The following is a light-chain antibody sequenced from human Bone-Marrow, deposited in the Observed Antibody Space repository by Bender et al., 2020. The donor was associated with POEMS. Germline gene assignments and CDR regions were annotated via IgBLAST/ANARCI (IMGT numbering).Light chain of an antibody. CDR3: QSTDTSGVYWV. Sequence: SYELTQPPSVSVSPGQTAMITCSGDALPNQYTSWYLQRPGQAPFLVIYKDNERPSGIPERFSGSTSGTTVTLAISAVEAEDEADYYCQSTDTSGVYWVFGGGTKLTVL. CDR2: KDN. V-gene: IGLV3-25*02. J-gene: IGLJ3*02. CDR1: ALPNQY.